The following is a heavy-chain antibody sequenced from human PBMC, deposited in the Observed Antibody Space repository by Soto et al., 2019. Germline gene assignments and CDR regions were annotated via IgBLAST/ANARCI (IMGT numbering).Heavy chain of an antibody. V-gene: IGHV4-59*01. CDR2: IYYSGST. Sequence: KPSETLSLTCTVSGGSISSYYWSWVRQPPGKGLEWIGYIYYSGSTNYNPSLKSRVTISVDTSKSQFSLKLSSVTAADTAVYYCARVRLGLEDSNDAFDIWGQGTMVTVSS. CDR3: ARVRLGLEDSNDAFDI. J-gene: IGHJ3*02. CDR1: GGSISSYY. D-gene: IGHD1-1*01.